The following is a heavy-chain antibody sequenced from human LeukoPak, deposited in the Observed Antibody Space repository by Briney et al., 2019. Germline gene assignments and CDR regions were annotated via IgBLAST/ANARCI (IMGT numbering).Heavy chain of an antibody. CDR1: GGSFSGYY. D-gene: IGHD4-23*01. CDR2: IYTSGST. CDR3: ASWDYGGNFNY. J-gene: IGHJ4*02. V-gene: IGHV4-59*10. Sequence: SETLSLTCAVYGGSFSGYYWSWIRQPPGKGLEWIGRIYTSGSTNYNPPLKSRVTISVDTSKNQFSLKLSSVTTADTAVYYCASWDYGGNFNYWGQGTLVTVSS.